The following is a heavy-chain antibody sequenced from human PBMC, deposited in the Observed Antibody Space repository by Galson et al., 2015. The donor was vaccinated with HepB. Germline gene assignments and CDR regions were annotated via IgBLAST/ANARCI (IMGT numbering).Heavy chain of an antibody. CDR3: ARDTEVVPAAMGDYYYYYGMDV. D-gene: IGHD2-2*01. CDR1: GGTFSSYT. CDR2: IIPILGIA. J-gene: IGHJ6*02. Sequence: SVKVSCKASGGTFSSYTISWVRQAPGQGLEWMGRIIPILGIANYAQKFQGRVTITADKSTSTAYMELSSLRSEDTAVYYCARDTEVVPAAMGDYYYYYGMDVWGQGTTVTVSS. V-gene: IGHV1-69*04.